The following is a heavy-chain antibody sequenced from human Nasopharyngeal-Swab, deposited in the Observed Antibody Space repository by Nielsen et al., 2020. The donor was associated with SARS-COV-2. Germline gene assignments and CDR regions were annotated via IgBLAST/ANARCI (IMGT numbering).Heavy chain of an antibody. V-gene: IGHV1-24*01. CDR1: GYRFTEIS. J-gene: IGHJ4*02. D-gene: IGHD3-3*01. CDR2: FDPEHNEK. Sequence: ASVKVSCKVSGYRFTEISMHWVRQAPGKGLEWMGGFDPEHNEKNYAQKFQGRVTMTEDTSTDTAYMELSSLTSEDTAVYYCAGDTGDFWSGYEYWGQGTLVSVSS. CDR3: AGDTGDFWSGYEY.